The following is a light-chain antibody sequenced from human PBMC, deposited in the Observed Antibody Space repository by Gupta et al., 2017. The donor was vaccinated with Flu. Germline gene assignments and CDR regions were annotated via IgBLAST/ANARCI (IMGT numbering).Light chain of an antibody. CDR3: QQRSDWPPYT. J-gene: IGKJ2*01. CDR1: QNINNY. V-gene: IGKV3-11*01. CDR2: DSS. Sequence: IVLTQSPATLSLSPGERATLSCRASQNINNYLAWYQQKPGQAPRLLIHDSSNRATGIPDRFSGSGSGTDFNLTISSLEPEDFVVYYCQQRSDWPPYTFGQGTKLEVK.